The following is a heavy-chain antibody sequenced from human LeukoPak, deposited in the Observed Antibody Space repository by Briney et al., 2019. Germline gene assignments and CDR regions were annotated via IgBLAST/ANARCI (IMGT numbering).Heavy chain of an antibody. V-gene: IGHV3-23*01. D-gene: IGHD1-26*01. CDR3: AKDVGKWESLHFFDY. CDR1: EITFSNYA. Sequence: GGSLRLSCAASEITFSNYAISWVRQAPGKGLEWVSAISGSGGSTYYADSVKGRFTISRDGSRNTLYLQMNSLRGDDTAVYYCAKDVGKWESLHFFDYWGQGTLVTVSS. CDR2: ISGSGGST. J-gene: IGHJ4*02.